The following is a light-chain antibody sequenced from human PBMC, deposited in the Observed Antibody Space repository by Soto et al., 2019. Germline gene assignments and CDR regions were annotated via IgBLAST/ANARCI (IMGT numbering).Light chain of an antibody. Sequence: QSALTQPASVSGSPGQAITIXCTGTSSDVGGYXYVSWYQQHPGKAPKLMIYEVSNRPSGVSDRFSGSKSGNTASLTISGLQAEDEADYYCTSYTSSSTPVFGTGTKLTVL. CDR3: TSYTSSSTPV. CDR2: EVS. J-gene: IGLJ1*01. V-gene: IGLV2-14*01. CDR1: SSDVGGYXY.